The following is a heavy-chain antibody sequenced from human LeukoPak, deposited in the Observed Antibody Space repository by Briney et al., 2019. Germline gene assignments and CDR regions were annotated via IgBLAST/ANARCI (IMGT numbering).Heavy chain of an antibody. J-gene: IGHJ4*02. CDR1: GFTFSNYA. Sequence: GRSLRLSCAASGFTFSNYAMHWVRQAPGKGLEWVAVISYDGSNKYYADSVKGRFTISRDNSENTLYLQMNSLRAEDTAVYYCARQDDLMYYFNYWGQGTLVTVSS. D-gene: IGHD2-15*01. CDR2: ISYDGSNK. CDR3: ARQDDLMYYFNY. V-gene: IGHV3-30-3*01.